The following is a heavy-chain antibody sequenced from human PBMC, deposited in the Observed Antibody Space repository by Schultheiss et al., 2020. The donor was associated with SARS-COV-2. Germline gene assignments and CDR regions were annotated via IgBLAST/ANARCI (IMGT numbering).Heavy chain of an antibody. J-gene: IGHJ6*02. V-gene: IGHV1-2*02. D-gene: IGHD6-19*01. CDR2: INPNSGGT. CDR1: GYTFTSYG. Sequence: ASVKVSCKASGYTFTSYGISWVRQAPGQGLEWMGWINPNSGGTNYAQKFQGRVTMTRDTSISTAYMELSRLRSDDTAVYYCARANGYSSGWSPEGKGMDVWGQGTTVTVSS. CDR3: ARANGYSSGWSPEGKGMDV.